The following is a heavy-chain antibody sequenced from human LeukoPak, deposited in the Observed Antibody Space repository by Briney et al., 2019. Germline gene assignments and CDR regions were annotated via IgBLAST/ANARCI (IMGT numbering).Heavy chain of an antibody. CDR2: INPSGGST. Sequence: GASVKVSCKASGYTFTSYYMHWVRQAPGQGLEWMGIINPSGGSTSYAQKLQGRVTMTTDTSTSTAYMELRSLRSDDTAVYYCARDLMTTVTTPDLGYWGQGTLVTVSS. J-gene: IGHJ4*02. V-gene: IGHV1-46*01. D-gene: IGHD4-17*01. CDR1: GYTFTSYY. CDR3: ARDLMTTVTTPDLGY.